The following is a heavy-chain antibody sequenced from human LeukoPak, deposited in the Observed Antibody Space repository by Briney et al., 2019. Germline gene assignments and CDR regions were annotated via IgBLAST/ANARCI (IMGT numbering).Heavy chain of an antibody. CDR1: GLAFSGDW. J-gene: IGHJ6*01. V-gene: IGHV3-74*01. Sequence: RGSLRLSCAASGLAFSGDWMTWVRQAPGKGLVWVSRMNSDGTSTSYAASGKGRFTISRDNAKNTLYLQMNGLRVEDTAVYSCATGQGHGMDVWGQGTTVTVSS. CDR2: MNSDGTST. D-gene: IGHD3-10*01. CDR3: ATGQGHGMDV.